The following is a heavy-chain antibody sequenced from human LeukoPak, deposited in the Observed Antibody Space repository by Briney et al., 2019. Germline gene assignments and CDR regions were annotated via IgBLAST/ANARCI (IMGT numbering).Heavy chain of an antibody. D-gene: IGHD3-3*01. V-gene: IGHV3-30*02. Sequence: GGSLRLSCAASGFTFSSYGMHWVRQAPGKGLEWVAFIRYDGSNKYYADSVKGRFTISRDNSKNTLYLQMNSLRAEDTAVYYCAKDRRFLEWLPASLDYWGQGTLVTVSS. CDR1: GFTFSSYG. CDR2: IRYDGSNK. J-gene: IGHJ4*02. CDR3: AKDRRFLEWLPASLDY.